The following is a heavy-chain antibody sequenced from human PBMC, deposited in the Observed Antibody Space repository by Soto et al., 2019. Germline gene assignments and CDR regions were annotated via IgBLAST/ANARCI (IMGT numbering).Heavy chain of an antibody. CDR3: ARDKSSGQCLLYYFDY. V-gene: IGHV1-46*01. CDR2: INPSGGST. D-gene: IGHD6-19*01. J-gene: IGHJ4*02. CDR1: GYTFTSYY. Sequence: GASVKVSCKASGYTFTSYYMHWVRQAPGQGLEWMGIINPSGGSTSYAQKFQGRVTMTRDTSTSTVYMELSSLRSEDTAVYYCARDKSSGQCLLYYFDYWGQGTLVTVSS.